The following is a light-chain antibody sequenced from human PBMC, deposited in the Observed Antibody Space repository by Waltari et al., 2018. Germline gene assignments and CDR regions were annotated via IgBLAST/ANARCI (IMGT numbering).Light chain of an antibody. J-gene: IGKJ2*01. V-gene: IGKV1-39*01. CDR3: QQSYSTPYT. Sequence: DIQMTQSPSSLSASVGDRATFTCRASQSISSNFNWYQQKPGNTPKLLIYAASSLQSGVPSRFSGSGSGTDFTLIISSLQPEDFATYYCQQSYSTPYTFGQGTKLEIK. CDR2: AAS. CDR1: QSISSN.